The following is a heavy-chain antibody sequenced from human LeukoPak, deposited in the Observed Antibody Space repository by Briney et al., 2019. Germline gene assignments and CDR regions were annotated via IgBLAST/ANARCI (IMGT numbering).Heavy chain of an antibody. V-gene: IGHV3-30-3*01. J-gene: IGHJ4*02. CDR2: ISYDGSNK. CDR3: ARGSIGEPYDY. Sequence: GGSLRLSCVASGFPFSSYWMTWVRQAPGKGLEWVAVISYDGSNKYYADSVKGRFTIPRDNSKNTLYLQMNSLRAEDTAVYYCARGSIGEPYDYWGQGTLVTVSS. CDR1: GFPFSSYW. D-gene: IGHD1-26*01.